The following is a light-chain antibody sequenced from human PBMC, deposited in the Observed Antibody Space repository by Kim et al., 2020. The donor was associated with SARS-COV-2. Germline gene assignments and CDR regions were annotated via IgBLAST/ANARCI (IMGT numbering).Light chain of an antibody. J-gene: IGLJ2*01. Sequence: PGGTVTLTCGSSTGPVTSGHFPYWFQQKPGQAPRTLIYDTGNGHSGTPARCSGSLLGGKAALTLSAAQPEDEAGYYCLLSYSDSRVFGGGTQLTVL. CDR1: TGPVTSGHF. V-gene: IGLV7-46*01. CDR3: LLSYSDSRV. CDR2: DTG.